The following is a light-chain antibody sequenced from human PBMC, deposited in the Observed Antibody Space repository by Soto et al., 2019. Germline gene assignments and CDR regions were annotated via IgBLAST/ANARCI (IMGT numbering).Light chain of an antibody. CDR3: QQRSDWLIT. V-gene: IGKV3-11*01. CDR1: QTVSSK. Sequence: EIVLTQSPATLSSSPGERATLSCRASQTVSSKLAWYQHKPGQAPRLLIYDTSNRATGIPARFSGSGPGTDFTLTISSLEPEDFAVYYWQQRSDWLITFGQGTRLEIK. J-gene: IGKJ5*01. CDR2: DTS.